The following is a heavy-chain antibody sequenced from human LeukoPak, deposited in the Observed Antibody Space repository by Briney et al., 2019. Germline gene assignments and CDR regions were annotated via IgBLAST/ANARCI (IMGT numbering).Heavy chain of an antibody. D-gene: IGHD6-19*01. CDR3: ASPYSSGWYGYFDY. Sequence: SVNVSCKASGGTFSSYAISWVRQAPGQGLEWMGRIIPILGIANYAQKFQGRVTITADKSTSTAYMELSSLRSEDTAVYYCASPYSSGWYGYFDYWGQGTLVTVSS. CDR1: GGTFSSYA. J-gene: IGHJ4*02. CDR2: IIPILGIA. V-gene: IGHV1-69*04.